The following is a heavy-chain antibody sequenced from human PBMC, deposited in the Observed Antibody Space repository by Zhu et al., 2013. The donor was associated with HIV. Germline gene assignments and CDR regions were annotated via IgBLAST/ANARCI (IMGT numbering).Heavy chain of an antibody. CDR1: GGSISSSSYY. CDR3: ARDDYGDYTFDY. Sequence: QVQLQESGPGLVKPSETLSLTCTVSGGSISSSSYYWGWIRQPPGKGLEWIGSIYYSGSTYYNPSLKSRVTISVDTSKNQFSLKLSSVTAADTAVYYCARDDYGDYTFDYWGQGTLVTVSS. V-gene: IGHV4-39*07. J-gene: IGHJ4*02. CDR2: IYYSGST. D-gene: IGHD4-17*01.